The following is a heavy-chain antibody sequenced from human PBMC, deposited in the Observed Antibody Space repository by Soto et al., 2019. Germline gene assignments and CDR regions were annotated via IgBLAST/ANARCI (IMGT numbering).Heavy chain of an antibody. V-gene: IGHV3-33*01. CDR1: GFTFSTYA. Sequence: QVQLVVSGGGVVQPGKSLRLSCAASGFTFSTYAMHWVRQAPGKGLEWVAVIWSDGSHKYYPDSVKGRFTISRDNSRNTVSLQLDSLRADETAVYYCAREGFAAAGDNRGWFDPRGQGTLVTVSS. J-gene: IGHJ5*02. CDR3: AREGFAAAGDNRGWFDP. CDR2: IWSDGSHK. D-gene: IGHD6-13*01.